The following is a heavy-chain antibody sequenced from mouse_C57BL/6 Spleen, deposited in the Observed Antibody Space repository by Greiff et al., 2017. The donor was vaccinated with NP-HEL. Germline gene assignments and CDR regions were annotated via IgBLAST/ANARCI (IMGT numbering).Heavy chain of an antibody. CDR3: ARSGTTVVATTDY. J-gene: IGHJ2*01. D-gene: IGHD1-1*01. V-gene: IGHV1-55*01. Sequence: VKLQQPGAELVKPGASVKMSCKASGYTFTSYWITWVKQRPGQGLEWIGDIYPGSGSTNYNEKFKSKATLTVDTSSSTAYMQLSSLTSEDSAVYYCARSGTTVVATTDYWGQGTTLTVSS. CDR1: GYTFTSYW. CDR2: IYPGSGST.